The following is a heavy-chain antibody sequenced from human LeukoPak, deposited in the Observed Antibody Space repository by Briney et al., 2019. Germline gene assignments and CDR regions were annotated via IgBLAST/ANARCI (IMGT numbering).Heavy chain of an antibody. V-gene: IGHV1-69*04. J-gene: IGHJ6*02. CDR3: ARAEGYNEKGDDYYGMDV. CDR2: IIPIFGIA. CDR1: GGTFSSYA. Sequence: ASVKVSCKASGGTFSSYAISWVRQAPGQGLEWMGRIIPIFGIANYAQKFQGRVTITADKSTSTAYMELSSLRSEDTAVCYCARAEGYNEKGDDYYGMDVWGQGTTVTVSS. D-gene: IGHD5-24*01.